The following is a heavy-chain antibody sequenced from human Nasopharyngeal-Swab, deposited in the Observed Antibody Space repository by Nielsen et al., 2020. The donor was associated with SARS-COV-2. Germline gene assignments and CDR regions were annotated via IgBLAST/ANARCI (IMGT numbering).Heavy chain of an antibody. CDR2: INTNTGNP. D-gene: IGHD4-17*01. J-gene: IGHJ5*02. V-gene: IGHV7-4-1*02. CDR3: AREDDYADYYWFDP. CDR1: GYSFNNHA. Sequence: ASVKVSCKASGYSFNNHAINWVRHAPGQGLEWIGWINTNTGNPTYAQGFAGRFVFSLDTSVSTAYLQISSLKTEDTAVYYCAREDDYADYYWFDPWGQGTLVTVSS.